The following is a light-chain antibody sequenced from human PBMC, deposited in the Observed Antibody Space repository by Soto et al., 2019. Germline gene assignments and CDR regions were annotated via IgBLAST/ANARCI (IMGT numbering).Light chain of an antibody. V-gene: IGKV3-20*01. Sequence: EIVLTQSPGTLSLSPGERATLSCRASQSVSSSYLAWYQQKPGQAPRLLIFVASSRATGIPDRFSGSGSGTDFTLTISRLEPEDFAVYYWQQYGNSPPWTFGQGTKVEIK. CDR3: QQYGNSPPWT. CDR1: QSVSSSY. CDR2: VAS. J-gene: IGKJ1*01.